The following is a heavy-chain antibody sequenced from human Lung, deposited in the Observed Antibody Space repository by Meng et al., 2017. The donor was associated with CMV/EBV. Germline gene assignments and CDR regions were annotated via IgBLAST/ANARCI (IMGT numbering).Heavy chain of an antibody. CDR1: AYTFTGYY. CDR3: ARGSYYYDSSGPFDP. J-gene: IGHJ5*02. CDR2: INANSGGT. Sequence: SVXVSXXAFAYTFTGYYLHWVRQAPGQGLEWMGWINANSGGTNYAQKFQGRVTMTRDTAIGTAYMSLSRLRSDDTAIYYCARGSYYYDSSGPFDPWGQGTLVTVSS. D-gene: IGHD3-22*01. V-gene: IGHV1-2*02.